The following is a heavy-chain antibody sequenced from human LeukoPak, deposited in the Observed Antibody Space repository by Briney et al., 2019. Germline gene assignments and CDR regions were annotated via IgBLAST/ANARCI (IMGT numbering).Heavy chain of an antibody. CDR3: ARLRRSRLAEFDY. V-gene: IGHV4-59*08. D-gene: IGHD3-3*02. Sequence: PSETLSPTCTVSGGSISSYYWTWIRQPPGKGLKWIGSISHSGSTYYNPSLKSRVTISADTSKNQFSLKLSSLTAADTAVYYCARLRRSRLAEFDYWGQGTLVTVSS. CDR1: GGSISSYY. J-gene: IGHJ4*02. CDR2: ISHSGST.